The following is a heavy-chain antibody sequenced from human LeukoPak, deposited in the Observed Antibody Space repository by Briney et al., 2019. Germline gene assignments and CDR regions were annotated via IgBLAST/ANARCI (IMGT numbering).Heavy chain of an antibody. V-gene: IGHV1-18*01. CDR3: ARSSLAVAGSVFDY. Sequence: ASVKVSCKASGYTFTSYGISWVRRAPGQGLEWMGWISTYNGNTNYAQKLQGRVSMTTDTSTSTAYMELRSLRSDDTAVYYCARSSLAVAGSVFDYWGQGTLVTVS. J-gene: IGHJ4*02. CDR1: GYTFTSYG. CDR2: ISTYNGNT. D-gene: IGHD6-19*01.